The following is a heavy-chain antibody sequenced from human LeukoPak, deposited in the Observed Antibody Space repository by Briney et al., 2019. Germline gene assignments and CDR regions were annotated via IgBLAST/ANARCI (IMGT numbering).Heavy chain of an antibody. CDR2: IDPSDSYT. D-gene: IGHD5-12*01. CDR1: GYSFTSYW. CDR3: ARGGKSAYGWFDP. J-gene: IGHJ5*02. V-gene: IGHV5-10-1*01. Sequence: ESLKISCKGSGYSFTSYWISWVRQMPGKGLEWMGTIDPSDSYTNYSPSFQGHVTISADKSISTAYLQWSSLKASDTAMYYCARGGKSAYGWFDPWGQGALVTVSS.